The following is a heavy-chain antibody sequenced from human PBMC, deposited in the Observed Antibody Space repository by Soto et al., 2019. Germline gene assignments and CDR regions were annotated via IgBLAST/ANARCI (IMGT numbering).Heavy chain of an antibody. V-gene: IGHV3-11*01. CDR3: ATDFLQYFDWSSGGWFDP. D-gene: IGHD3-9*01. Sequence: PGGSRRLSCAASGFTFSDYYMSWIRQAPGKGLEWGSYISSRGITIYYADSVKGRCTISRDNAKNSLYLQMNSLRAEDTAVYYCATDFLQYFDWSSGGWFDPWGQGPMVTVSS. CDR2: ISSRGITI. J-gene: IGHJ5*02. CDR1: GFTFSDYY.